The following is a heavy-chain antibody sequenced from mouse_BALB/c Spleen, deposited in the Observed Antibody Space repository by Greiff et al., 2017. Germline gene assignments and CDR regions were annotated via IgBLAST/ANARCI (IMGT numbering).Heavy chain of an antibody. CDR2: INPGSGGT. CDR1: GYAFTNYL. D-gene: IGHD1-1*01. CDR3: AKSTVVAYFDY. V-gene: IGHV1-54*01. J-gene: IGHJ2*01. Sequence: QVQLQQSGAELVRPGTSVKVSCKASGYAFTNYLIEWVKQRPGQGLEWIGVINPGSGGTNYNEKFKGKATLTADKSSSTAYMQLSSLTSDDSAVYFCAKSTVVAYFDYWGQGTTLTVSS.